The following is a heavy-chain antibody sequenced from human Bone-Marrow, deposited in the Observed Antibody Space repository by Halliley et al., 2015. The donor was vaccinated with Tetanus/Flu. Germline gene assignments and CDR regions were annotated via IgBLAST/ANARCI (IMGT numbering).Heavy chain of an antibody. D-gene: IGHD3-22*01. CDR3: ARLPHYHDGSGHLLD. J-gene: IGHJ4*02. CDR2: IYPSDSDT. V-gene: IGHV5-51*01. Sequence: WMGIIYPSDSDTRYSPSFEGHVTFSVDKSIFPAYLHWSSLKASDTAVYYCARLPHYHDGSGHLLDWGQGTLVTVSS.